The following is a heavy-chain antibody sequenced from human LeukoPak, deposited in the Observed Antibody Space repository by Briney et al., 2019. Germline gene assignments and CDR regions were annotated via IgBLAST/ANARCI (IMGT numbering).Heavy chain of an antibody. CDR3: ARPLWFEESPSAPAPFDY. D-gene: IGHD3-10*01. CDR1: GYTFTSYY. CDR2: INPSSGST. J-gene: IGHJ4*02. Sequence: ASVKVSCKASGYTFTSYYMHWMRQAAGQGLEWMGIINPSSGSTSYAPKFQGRVTMTRDMSTSTVYMELSSLRSEDTAVYYCARPLWFEESPSAPAPFDYWGQGTLVTVSS. V-gene: IGHV1-46*01.